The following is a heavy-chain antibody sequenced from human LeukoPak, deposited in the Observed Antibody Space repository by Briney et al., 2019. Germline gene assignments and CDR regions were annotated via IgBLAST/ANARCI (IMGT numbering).Heavy chain of an antibody. D-gene: IGHD1-1*01. J-gene: IGHJ6*02. CDR1: GFTFSAYW. Sequence: SGGSLRLSCAGSGFTFSAYWMHWVRQAPGKGLEWVSRINIDGSSISYADSVKGRFTISRDNAKNTLYLQMNTLRAEDTAVYYCARVGTTGTTIHGMDVWGQGTTVTVSS. V-gene: IGHV3-74*01. CDR2: INIDGSSI. CDR3: ARVGTTGTTIHGMDV.